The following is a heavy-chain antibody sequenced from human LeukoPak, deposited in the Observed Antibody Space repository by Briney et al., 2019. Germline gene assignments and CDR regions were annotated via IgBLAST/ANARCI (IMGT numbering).Heavy chain of an antibody. CDR3: ARLDIVVVPAAMYFDYYYGMDV. V-gene: IGHV1-69*13. J-gene: IGHJ6*02. CDR2: IIPIFGTA. CDR1: GYTFTSYG. D-gene: IGHD2-2*03. Sequence: GASVKVSCKASGYTFTSYGISWVRQAPEQGLEWMGGIIPIFGTANYAQKFQGRVTITADESTSTAYMELSSLRSEDTAVYYCARLDIVVVPAAMYFDYYYGMDVWGQGTTVTVSS.